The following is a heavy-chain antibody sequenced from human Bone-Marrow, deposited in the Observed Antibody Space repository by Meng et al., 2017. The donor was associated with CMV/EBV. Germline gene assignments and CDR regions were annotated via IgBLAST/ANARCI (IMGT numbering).Heavy chain of an antibody. CDR1: GFTFSSYS. D-gene: IGHD2-2*01. J-gene: IGHJ6*02. CDR3: VRGCSTSCYYGMDV. V-gene: IGHV3-21*01. Sequence: GESLKISCAASGFTFSSYSMNWVRQAPGKGLEWVSSISSSSSYIYYADSVKGRFTISRDNAKKSLYLQMTSLRAEDTAVYYCVRGCSTSCYYGMDVWGQGTTVTVSS. CDR2: ISSSSSYI.